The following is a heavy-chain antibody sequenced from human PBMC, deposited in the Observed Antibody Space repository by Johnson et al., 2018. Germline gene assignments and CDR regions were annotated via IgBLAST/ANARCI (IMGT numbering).Heavy chain of an antibody. CDR3: ARVSYGDDAFDI. V-gene: IGHV4-59*01. CDR1: GVSISGYY. J-gene: IGHJ3*02. CDR2: IYYSGST. Sequence: QVQLQESGPGLVKPSETLSLTCTVSGVSISGYYWSWIRQPPGKGLEWIGYIYYSGSTNYNPSLKSRVTISVDTSKNQFSLKLSSVTAADTAVYYRARVSYGDDAFDIWGQGTMVTVSS. D-gene: IGHD3-10*01.